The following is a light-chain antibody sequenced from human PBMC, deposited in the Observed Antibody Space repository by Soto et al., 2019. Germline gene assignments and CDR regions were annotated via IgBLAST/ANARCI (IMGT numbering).Light chain of an antibody. V-gene: IGLV2-8*01. J-gene: IGLJ1*01. CDR3: SSCAGSLYV. CDR1: SSDVGGYNY. CDR2: EVS. Sequence: QSALTQPPSASGSPGQSVTISCTGTSSDVGGYNYVSWYQQHPGKAPKLMIYEVSKRPSGVPDRFSGSKSGNTASLTVSGLQDEDEADYYGSSCAGSLYVFGPGTKLTVL.